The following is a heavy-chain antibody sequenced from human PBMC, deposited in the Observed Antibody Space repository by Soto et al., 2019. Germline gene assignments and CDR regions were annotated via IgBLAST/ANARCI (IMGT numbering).Heavy chain of an antibody. Sequence: EVQLVESGGGLVQPGGSLRLSCAASGFTFSAHTMNWVRQAPGKGLEWISYISSESETIYYADSVKGRFTISRDNAKNSLFRKMNSRGAEDTAVYYWADRKGGGEWGQGTLVTVSS. CDR3: ADRKGGGE. V-gene: IGHV3-48*01. D-gene: IGHD3-16*01. J-gene: IGHJ4*02. CDR1: GFTFSAHT. CDR2: ISSESETI.